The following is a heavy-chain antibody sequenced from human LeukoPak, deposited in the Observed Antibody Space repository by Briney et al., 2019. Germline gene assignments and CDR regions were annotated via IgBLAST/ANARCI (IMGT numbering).Heavy chain of an antibody. CDR3: VKDLSKGDSASWYVFHY. J-gene: IGHJ4*02. V-gene: IGHV3-64D*06. D-gene: IGHD6-13*01. CDR1: GFIISDYA. Sequence: GGSLRLSCAASGFIISDYAMHWVRQAPGKGLEYVSGISANGGSTDHADSVKGRFTISRDTSKNTLYLQMTSLRAEDTAVYYCVKDLSKGDSASWYVFHYWGQGTLVTVSS. CDR2: ISANGGST.